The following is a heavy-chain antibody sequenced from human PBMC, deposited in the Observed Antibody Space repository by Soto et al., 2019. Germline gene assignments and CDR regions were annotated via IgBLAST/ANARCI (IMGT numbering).Heavy chain of an antibody. V-gene: IGHV1-69*13. CDR3: ARAGQYQLLVPNGGFHI. J-gene: IGHJ3*02. Sequence: ASVKVSCKASGGTFSSYAISWVRQAPGQGLEWMGGIIPIFGTADYAQKFQGRVTITADESTSTAYMELSSLRSEDTAVYYCARAGQYQLLVPNGGFHIWGQGTMVTVSS. CDR1: GGTFSSYA. D-gene: IGHD2-2*01. CDR2: IIPIFGTA.